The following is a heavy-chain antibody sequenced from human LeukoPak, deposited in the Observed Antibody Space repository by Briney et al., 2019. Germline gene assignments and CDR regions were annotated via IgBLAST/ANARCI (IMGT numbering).Heavy chain of an antibody. CDR3: ARDDGSSPYDY. V-gene: IGHV3-66*02. CDR2: IYSGGGT. J-gene: IGHJ4*02. D-gene: IGHD6-6*01. Sequence: GGSLRLSCAASGFTVSSNYMSWIRQAPGKGLEWVSVIYSGGGTYYAGSVKGRFTISRDNSKNTLYLQMNSLRAEDTAVYYCARDDGSSPYDYWGQGTLATVSS. CDR1: GFTVSSNY.